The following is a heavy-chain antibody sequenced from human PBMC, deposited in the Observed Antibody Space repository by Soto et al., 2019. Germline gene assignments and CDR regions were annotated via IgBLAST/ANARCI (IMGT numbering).Heavy chain of an antibody. J-gene: IGHJ4*02. CDR3: ARDLTSVRGS. V-gene: IGHV1-69*01. Sequence: QVQMVQSGAEVKKPGSSARVSCKGSGGTFSRHSISWVRQAPGQGLEWMGGIIPIFDATQYAQKFQGRLTITADESTTAFHMDLSGLRAEDTAIYYCARDLTSVRGSWGQGTLVTVS. CDR2: IIPIFDAT. CDR1: GGTFSRHS. D-gene: IGHD3-10*01.